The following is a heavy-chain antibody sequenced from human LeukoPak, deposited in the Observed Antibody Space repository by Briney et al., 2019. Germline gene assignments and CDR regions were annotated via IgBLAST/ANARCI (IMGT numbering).Heavy chain of an antibody. CDR3: ARDGSGSGSYLSWFDP. CDR2: MNPNSGNT. Sequence: ASVKVSCKASVYTFTSYDINWVRQATGQRLEWMGWMNPNSGNTGYAQKFQGRVTMTRNTSISTAYMELSSLRSEDTAVYYCARDGSGSGSYLSWFDPWGQGTLVTVSS. CDR1: VYTFTSYD. D-gene: IGHD3-10*01. J-gene: IGHJ5*02. V-gene: IGHV1-8*01.